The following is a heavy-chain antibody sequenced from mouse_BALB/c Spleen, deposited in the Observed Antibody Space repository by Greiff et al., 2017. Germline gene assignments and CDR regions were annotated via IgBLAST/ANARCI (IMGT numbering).Heavy chain of an antibody. CDR1: GFTFSSYG. CDR3: ARGIYFDY. V-gene: IGHV5-6-3*01. J-gene: IGHJ2*01. Sequence: EVQRVESGGGLVQPGGSLKLSCAASGFTFSSYGMSWVRQTPDKRLELVATINSNGGSTYYPDSVKGRFTISRDNAKNTLYLQMSSLKSEDTAMYYCARGIYFDYWGQGTTLTVSS. CDR2: INSNGGST.